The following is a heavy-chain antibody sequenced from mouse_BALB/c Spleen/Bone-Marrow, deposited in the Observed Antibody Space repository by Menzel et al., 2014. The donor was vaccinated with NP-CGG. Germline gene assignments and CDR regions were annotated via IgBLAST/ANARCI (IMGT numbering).Heavy chain of an antibody. D-gene: IGHD4-1*01. CDR3: TRGGNWDDFDY. Sequence: EVQRVESGGGLVQPGGSRKLSCAASGFTFSSFGMHWVRQAPEKGLEWVAYINSGCSTIYYADTVKGRFTISRDNPKNTLFLQMTSLRSEDTAMYYCTRGGNWDDFDYWGQGTTLAVSS. V-gene: IGHV5-17*02. CDR1: GFTFSSFG. J-gene: IGHJ2*01. CDR2: INSGCSTI.